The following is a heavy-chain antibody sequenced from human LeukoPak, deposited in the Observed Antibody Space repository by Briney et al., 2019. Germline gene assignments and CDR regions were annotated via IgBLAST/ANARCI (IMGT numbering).Heavy chain of an antibody. CDR2: IYYSGST. Sequence: SQTLSLTCTVSGGSISSGDYYWSWIRQPPGKGLEWIGSIYYSGSTYYNPSLKSRVTISVDTSKNQFSLKLSSVTAADTAVYYCARLYIGSGWYARGNWFDPWGQGTQVTVSS. CDR1: GGSISSGDYY. D-gene: IGHD6-19*01. J-gene: IGHJ5*02. V-gene: IGHV4-39*01. CDR3: ARLYIGSGWYARGNWFDP.